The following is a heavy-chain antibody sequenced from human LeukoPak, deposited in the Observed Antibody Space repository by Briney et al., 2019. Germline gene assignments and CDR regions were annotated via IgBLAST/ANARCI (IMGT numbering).Heavy chain of an antibody. CDR1: GFSFSAYW. V-gene: IGHV3-74*01. CDR3: VRGYLGLDY. Sequence: GGSLRLSCAASGFSFSAYWMHWVRQVPGRGPVWVARIDTDGTDTIYADSVKGRFSISRDNAKNTLYLQMNSLRVEDTAVYYCVRGYLGLDYWGQGTLVTVSS. D-gene: IGHD7-27*01. CDR2: IDTDGTDT. J-gene: IGHJ4*02.